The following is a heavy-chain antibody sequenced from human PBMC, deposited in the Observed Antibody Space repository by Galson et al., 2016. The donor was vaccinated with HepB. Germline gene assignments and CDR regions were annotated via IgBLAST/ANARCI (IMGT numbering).Heavy chain of an antibody. V-gene: IGHV3-13*01. J-gene: IGHJ6*04. CDR2: IETAGDT. D-gene: IGHD2-2*01. Sequence: SLRLSCAASGFIFSTHDMHWVRQVTGKGLEWVSGIETAGDTYYADSVKGRFTISRENGKNSVYLQMNSLNAGDTAVYYCARGKSLWTMPWNSGLDVWGKGATVTVSS. CDR3: ARGKSLWTMPWNSGLDV. CDR1: GFIFSTHD.